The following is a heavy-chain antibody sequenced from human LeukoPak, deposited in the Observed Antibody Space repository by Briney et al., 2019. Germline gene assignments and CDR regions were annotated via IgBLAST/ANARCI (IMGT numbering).Heavy chain of an antibody. V-gene: IGHV4-4*07. Sequence: SETLSLTCTVSGGSISSYYWSWIRQPAGKGLEWIGRIYSSGSTNYNPSLKSRVTISLDTSRNQFSLKLNSVTAADTAVYYCAKSNGYGLVDIWGQGTMVTVSS. CDR1: GGSISSYY. J-gene: IGHJ3*02. CDR2: IYSSGST. CDR3: AKSNGYGLVDI. D-gene: IGHD3-10*01.